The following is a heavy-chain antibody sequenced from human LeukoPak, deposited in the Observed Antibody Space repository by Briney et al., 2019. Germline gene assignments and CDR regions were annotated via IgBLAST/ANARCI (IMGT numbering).Heavy chain of an antibody. CDR1: GFTFSSYA. CDR2: ISGIGGST. Sequence: PGGSLRLSCAASGFTFSSYAMSWVRQAPGKGLEWVSAISGIGGSTYYADSVEGRFTISRDNSKNTLYLQMNSLRAEDTAVYYCAKDRSTIFGVTPPGYFDYWGQGTLVTVSS. J-gene: IGHJ4*02. CDR3: AKDRSTIFGVTPPGYFDY. D-gene: IGHD3-3*01. V-gene: IGHV3-23*01.